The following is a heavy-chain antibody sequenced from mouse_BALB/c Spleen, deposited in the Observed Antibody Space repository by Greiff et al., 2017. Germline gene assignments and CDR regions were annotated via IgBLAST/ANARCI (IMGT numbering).Heavy chain of an antibody. CDR3: ARSDGNYVRAMDY. D-gene: IGHD2-1*01. CDR1: GYTFTSYW. J-gene: IGHJ4*01. Sequence: VQLQQSGAELAKPGASVKMSCKASGYTFTSYWMHWVKQRPGQGLEWIGYINPSTGYTEYNQKFKDKATLTADKSSSTAYMQLSSLTSEDSAVYYCARSDGNYVRAMDYWGQGTSVTVSS. V-gene: IGHV1-7*01. CDR2: INPSTGYT.